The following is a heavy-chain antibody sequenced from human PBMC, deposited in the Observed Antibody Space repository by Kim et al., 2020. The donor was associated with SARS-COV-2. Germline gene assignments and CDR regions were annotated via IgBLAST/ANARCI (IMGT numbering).Heavy chain of an antibody. CDR1: GFTFGDYA. D-gene: IGHD2-2*01. V-gene: IGHV3-49*03. CDR3: TRQPDIVVVPAAAPVAFDI. CDR2: IRSKPYGGTT. J-gene: IGHJ3*02. Sequence: GGSLRLSCTVSGFTFGDYAMSWFRQAPGRGLERVGFIRSKPYGGTTEYAASVKGRFTISRDDSKSIAYLQMNRLKTEDTAVYYCTRQPDIVVVPAAAPVAFDIWGQGTMVTVSS.